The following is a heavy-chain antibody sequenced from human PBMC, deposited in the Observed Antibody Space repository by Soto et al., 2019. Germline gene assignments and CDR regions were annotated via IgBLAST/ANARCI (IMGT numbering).Heavy chain of an antibody. CDR1: GHSFTTYW. Sequence: EAQLVQSGAEVKKPGESLKISCADSGHSFTTYWIAWVRQMPGKGLEWIGIIYPGDSRTTYSPSFKGQVIISADKSINPASLPWSSLTASDTAMYYCTRDLDYGGNANSIDIWGQGTMVIVSS. D-gene: IGHD4-17*01. CDR2: IYPGDSRT. CDR3: TRDLDYGGNANSIDI. V-gene: IGHV5-51*03. J-gene: IGHJ3*02.